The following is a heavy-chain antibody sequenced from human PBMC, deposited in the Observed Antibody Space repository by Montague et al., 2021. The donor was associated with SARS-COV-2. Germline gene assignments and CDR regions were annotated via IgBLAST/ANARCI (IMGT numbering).Heavy chain of an antibody. D-gene: IGHD3-16*02. Sequence: LSLSLAASGFTFSSYAMHWVRQAPGKGLEWVAVISYDGSNKYYADSVKGRFTISREMNSLRAEDTAVYYCARDNYDYVWGSYRYIYWGQGTLVTVSS. CDR2: ISYDGSNK. CDR3: ARDNYDYVWGSYRYIY. CDR1: GFTFSSYA. V-gene: IGHV3-30*04. J-gene: IGHJ4*02.